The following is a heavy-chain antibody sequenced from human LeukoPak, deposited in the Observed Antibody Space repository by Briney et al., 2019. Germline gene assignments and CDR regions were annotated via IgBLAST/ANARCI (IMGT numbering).Heavy chain of an antibody. D-gene: IGHD6-13*01. Sequence: SETLSLACTVSGGSMSSYYWTWIRQPPGKGLEWVGYIYYSGTTKYNPSLKSRVTISLDMSKNQFSLELRSVTAADTAVYYCARAPYSSTWYLEYFDFWGEGTLVTVSS. V-gene: IGHV4-59*01. CDR3: ARAPYSSTWYLEYFDF. J-gene: IGHJ4*02. CDR1: GGSMSSYY. CDR2: IYYSGTT.